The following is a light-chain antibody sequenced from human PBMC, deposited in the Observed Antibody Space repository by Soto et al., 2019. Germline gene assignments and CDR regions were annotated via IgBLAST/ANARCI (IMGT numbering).Light chain of an antibody. J-gene: IGLJ1*01. CDR2: EVT. Sequence: QSALTQPPSASGSPGQSVAISCTGTSSDIGGYNFVSWYQQHPGKAPKLMIYEVTKRPSGVPDRFSGSKSGNTATLIVSGLQPEDEADYYFSSNGGSNHPYVFGTGTKVTVL. V-gene: IGLV2-8*01. CDR3: SSNGGSNHPYV. CDR1: SSDIGGYNF.